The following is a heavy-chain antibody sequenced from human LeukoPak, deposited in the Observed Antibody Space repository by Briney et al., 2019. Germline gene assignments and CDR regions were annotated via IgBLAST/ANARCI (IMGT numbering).Heavy chain of an antibody. J-gene: IGHJ5*02. V-gene: IGHV4-59*01. Sequence: SETLSLTCTVSGGSISRNYWSWIRKPPGKGLQWIGYIYYTGSINYNPSLKSRVTISVDTSKNQFSLKLSSVTAADTAVYYCARGTMMVGPWGQGTLVTVSS. D-gene: IGHD3-22*01. CDR1: GGSISRNY. CDR2: IYYTGSI. CDR3: ARGTMMVGP.